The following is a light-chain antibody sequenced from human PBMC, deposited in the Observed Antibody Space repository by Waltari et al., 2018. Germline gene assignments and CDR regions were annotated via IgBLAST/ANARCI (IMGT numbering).Light chain of an antibody. CDR1: RAIASN. V-gene: IGKV3-15*01. CDR3: QQFNTGYS. Sequence: EIVMTQSPATLSVSPGGGATLSCRASRAIASNVAWYQQRPGQPLRLLIFDASTKATGIPERFSGSWSGPESTLTISSLQAEDSAVYFCQQFNTGYSFGQGTKLEI. J-gene: IGKJ2*01. CDR2: DAS.